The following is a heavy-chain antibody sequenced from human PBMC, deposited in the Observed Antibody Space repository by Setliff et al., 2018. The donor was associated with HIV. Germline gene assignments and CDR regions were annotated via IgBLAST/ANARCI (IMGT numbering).Heavy chain of an antibody. CDR2: IYPGDSDT. CDR3: ARALDFLTEQLNLFFPL. CDR1: GYRFTSYW. J-gene: IGHJ2*01. Sequence: GESQKISWKASGYRFTSYWIAWVRQMPGKGLEWMGIIYPGDSDTRYSPSFQGQVTISVDKSIRTAYLQWNSLKASDTAIYYCARALDFLTEQLNLFFPLWGRGTLVTVSS. V-gene: IGHV5-51*01. D-gene: IGHD3-9*01.